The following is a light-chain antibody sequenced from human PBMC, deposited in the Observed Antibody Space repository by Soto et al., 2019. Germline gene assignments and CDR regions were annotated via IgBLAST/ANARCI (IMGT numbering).Light chain of an antibody. CDR2: DAS. V-gene: IGKV1-5*01. CDR1: QYLSTW. J-gene: IGKJ3*01. Sequence: DLQMTQSPSTLSASVGDSVTITCRASQYLSTWLAWYQQKPGKAPKLLIYDASSLQTGVPSRFSGSGSGTEFTLTISSLQPDDFATYYCQHYNSYSFTFGPGTKVDI. CDR3: QHYNSYSFT.